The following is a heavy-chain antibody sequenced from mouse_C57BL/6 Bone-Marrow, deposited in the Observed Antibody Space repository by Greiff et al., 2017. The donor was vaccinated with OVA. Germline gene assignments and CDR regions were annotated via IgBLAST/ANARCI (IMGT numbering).Heavy chain of an antibody. Sequence: EVKLQESGGGLVQPGGSMKLSCVASGFTFSNYWMNWVRQSPEKGLEWVAQIRLKSDNYATHYAESVKGRFTISRDDSKSIVYLQMDNLRAEVTGIYFCTDYDGYYGGYFDVWGTGTTVTVSS. J-gene: IGHJ1*03. CDR3: TDYDGYYGGYFDV. V-gene: IGHV6-3*01. CDR1: GFTFSNYW. D-gene: IGHD2-3*01. CDR2: IRLKSDNYAT.